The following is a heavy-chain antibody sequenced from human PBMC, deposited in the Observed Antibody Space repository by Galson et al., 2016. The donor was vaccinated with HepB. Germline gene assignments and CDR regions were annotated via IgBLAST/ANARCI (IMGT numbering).Heavy chain of an antibody. V-gene: IGHV3-73*01. D-gene: IGHD4-23*01. CDR2: IRSKAESYAT. Sequence: SLRLSCAASGFSFTASTVHWVRQTSGNGLEWLGRIRSKAESYATAYNEAVKGRFTISRDDSKTTAYLHMNSLEAEDTAIYYCARTMVLAAFDIWGQGTMVTVSS. CDR3: ARTMVLAAFDI. J-gene: IGHJ3*02. CDR1: GFSFTAST.